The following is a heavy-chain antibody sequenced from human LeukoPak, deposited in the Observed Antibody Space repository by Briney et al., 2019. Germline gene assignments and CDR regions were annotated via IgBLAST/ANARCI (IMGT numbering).Heavy chain of an antibody. V-gene: IGHV4-34*01. CDR1: GGSFRGYY. J-gene: IGHJ4*02. CDR2: INHSGST. CDR3: VRSPPHCSGGSCYSGLFDY. D-gene: IGHD2-15*01. Sequence: PSETLSLTCAVYGGSFRGYYWSWIRQPPGKGLEWIGEINHSGSTNYNPSLKSRVTISVDTSKNQFSLKLSSVTAVDTAVYYCVRSPPHCSGGSCYSGLFDYWGQGTLVTVSS.